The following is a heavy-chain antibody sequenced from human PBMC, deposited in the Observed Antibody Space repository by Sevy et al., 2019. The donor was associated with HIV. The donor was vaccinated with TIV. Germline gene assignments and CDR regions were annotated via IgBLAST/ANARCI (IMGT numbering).Heavy chain of an antibody. V-gene: IGHV1-18*01. CDR1: GYIFTRYG. CDR3: ARDPHTFGDYSAEYFQH. J-gene: IGHJ1*01. D-gene: IGHD4-17*01. CDR2: ISVHNGKR. Sequence: ASLKVSCKASGYIFTRYGITWVRQAPGHGLEWMGWISVHNGKRNYAQKFQGRITMTTDTSTNTAYMELRSLRSDDTAVYYCARDPHTFGDYSAEYFQHWGQGTLVTVSS.